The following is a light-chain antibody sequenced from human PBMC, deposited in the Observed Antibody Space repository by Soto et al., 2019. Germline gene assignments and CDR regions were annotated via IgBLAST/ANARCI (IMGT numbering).Light chain of an antibody. CDR2: EVT. J-gene: IGLJ1*01. V-gene: IGLV2-8*01. CDR3: ASSAGTFYV. Sequence: QSALTQPPSASGSPGQSVTISCTGTSSDVGGYNSVSWYQHHPGKAPQVMIYEVTKRPSGVPDRFSGSKSGNTASLTVSGLQDEDEADYYCASSAGTFYVFGTGTKLTVL. CDR1: SSDVGGYNS.